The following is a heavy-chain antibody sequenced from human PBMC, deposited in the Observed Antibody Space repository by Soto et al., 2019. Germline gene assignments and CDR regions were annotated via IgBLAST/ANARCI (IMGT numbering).Heavy chain of an antibody. V-gene: IGHV4-39*02. Sequence: PSETLSLTCTVSGGSISSSSYYWGWIRQPPGKGLEWIGSIYYSGSTYYNPSLKSRVTISVDTSKNQFSLKLSSVTAADTAVYYCAREGDLGYCSGGSCYSGFYWGQGTLVTVSS. D-gene: IGHD2-15*01. CDR1: GGSISSSSYY. CDR2: IYYSGST. J-gene: IGHJ4*02. CDR3: AREGDLGYCSGGSCYSGFY.